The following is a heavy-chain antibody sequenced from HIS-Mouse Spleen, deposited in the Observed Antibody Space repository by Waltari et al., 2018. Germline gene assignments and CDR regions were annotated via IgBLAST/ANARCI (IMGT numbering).Heavy chain of an antibody. CDR1: GFTSISYD. Sequence: EVQLVESGGGLVQPGGSLRLSCAASGFTSISYDIHWFRQATGKGLEWVSAIGTAGDTYYPGSVKGRFTISRENAKNSLYLQMNSLRAGDTAVYYCARGSLTDDAFDIWGQGTMVTVSS. CDR2: IGTAGDT. CDR3: ARGSLTDDAFDI. V-gene: IGHV3-13*01. J-gene: IGHJ3*02. D-gene: IGHD1-20*01.